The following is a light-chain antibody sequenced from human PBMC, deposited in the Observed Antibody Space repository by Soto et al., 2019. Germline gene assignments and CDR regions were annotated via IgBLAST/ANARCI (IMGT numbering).Light chain of an antibody. CDR2: GAS. CDR1: QSVSSN. Sequence: EVLMKQSPATLSLSRGERAKLSCRASQSVSSNLAWYQQKHGQAPRLLIYGASTRATGIPARFSGSGSGTEFTLTISSLQSEDFAVYYCQQYDNWPPITFGHGARLEIK. V-gene: IGKV3-15*01. CDR3: QQYDNWPPIT. J-gene: IGKJ5*01.